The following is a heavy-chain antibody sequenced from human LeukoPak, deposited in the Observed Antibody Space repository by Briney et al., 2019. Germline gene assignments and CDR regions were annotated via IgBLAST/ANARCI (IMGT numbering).Heavy chain of an antibody. J-gene: IGHJ4*02. CDR3: ARELRYYDSSGSPFDY. V-gene: IGHV1-69*06. CDR1: GYTFTSYA. CDR2: IIPIFGTA. D-gene: IGHD3-22*01. Sequence: SVKVSCKASGYTFTSYAMNWVRQAPGQGLEWMGGIIPIFGTANYAQKFQGRVTITADKSTSTAYMELSSLRSEDTAVYYCARELRYYDSSGSPFDYWGQGTLVTVSS.